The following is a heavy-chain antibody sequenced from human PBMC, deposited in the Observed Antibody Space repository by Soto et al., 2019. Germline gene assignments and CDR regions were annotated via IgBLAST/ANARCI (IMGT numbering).Heavy chain of an antibody. Sequence: GESLKISCKGSGYSFTSYWIGWVRQMPGKGLEWMGIIYPGDSDTRYSPSFQGQVTISADRSISTAYLQWGSLRASATAMDYCARHGPSEYSSSWYFDYWGQGTLVTVSS. CDR2: IYPGDSDT. V-gene: IGHV5-51*01. J-gene: IGHJ4*02. CDR3: ARHGPSEYSSSWYFDY. CDR1: GYSFTSYW. D-gene: IGHD6-13*01.